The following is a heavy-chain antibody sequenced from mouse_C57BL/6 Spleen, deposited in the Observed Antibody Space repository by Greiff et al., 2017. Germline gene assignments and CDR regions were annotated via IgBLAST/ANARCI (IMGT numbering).Heavy chain of an antibody. CDR2: IPPNSGST. Sequence: QVQLQQPGAELVKPGASVKLSCKASGYTFTSYWMHWVKQRPGKGLEWIGMIPPNSGSTNYNEKFKSKSTLTVDKSSSTAYMQLSSPTSEDSAVYYCAIPYSNSYYAMDYWGQGTSVTVSS. CDR1: GYTFTSYW. D-gene: IGHD2-5*01. J-gene: IGHJ4*01. V-gene: IGHV1-64*01. CDR3: AIPYSNSYYAMDY.